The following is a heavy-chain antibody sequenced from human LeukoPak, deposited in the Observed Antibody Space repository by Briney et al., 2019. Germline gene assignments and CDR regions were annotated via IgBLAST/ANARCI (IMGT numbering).Heavy chain of an antibody. CDR3: ARDLSGGGIDY. CDR2: IWYDGSNK. J-gene: IGHJ4*02. D-gene: IGHD3-16*01. Sequence: PGRSLRLSCAASGFTFSNYDMHWVRQAPGKGLEWVAVIWYDGSNKYYADSVKGRFTISRDNSKNTLYLQMNSLRAEDTAVYYCARDLSGGGIDYWGQGTLVTVSP. CDR1: GFTFSNYD. V-gene: IGHV3-33*01.